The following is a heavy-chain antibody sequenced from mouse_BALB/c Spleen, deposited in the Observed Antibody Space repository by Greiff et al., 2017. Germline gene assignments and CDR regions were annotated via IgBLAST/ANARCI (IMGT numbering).Heavy chain of an antibody. CDR1: GYTFTSYW. V-gene: IGHV1-7*01. J-gene: IGHJ3*01. CDR2: INPSTGYT. Sequence: VQLVEPGAELAKPGASVKMSCKASGYTFTSYWMHWVKQRPGQGLEWIGYINPSTGYTEYNQKFKDKATLTADKSSSTAYMQLSSLTSEDSAVYYCARQSYRYGPFAYWGEGTLVTVSA. D-gene: IGHD2-14*01. CDR3: ARQSYRYGPFAY.